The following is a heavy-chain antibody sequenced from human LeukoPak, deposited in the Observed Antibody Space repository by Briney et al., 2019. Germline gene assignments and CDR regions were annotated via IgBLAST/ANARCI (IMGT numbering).Heavy chain of an antibody. V-gene: IGHV1-69*13. CDR1: GGTFSSYA. CDR2: IIPIFGTA. J-gene: IGHJ6*02. D-gene: IGHD2-15*01. CDR3: AKGLLTNYYYYGMDV. Sequence: GASVKVFCKASGGTFSSYAISWVRQAPGQGLEWMGGIIPIFGTANYAQKFQGRVTITADESTSTAYMELSSLRSEDTAVYYCAKGLLTNYYYYGMDVWGQGTTVTVSS.